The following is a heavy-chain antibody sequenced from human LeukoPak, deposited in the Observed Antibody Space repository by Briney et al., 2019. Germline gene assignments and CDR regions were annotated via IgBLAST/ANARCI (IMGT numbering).Heavy chain of an antibody. CDR2: IFYSGNT. CDR1: GGPLRSYY. D-gene: IGHD2-15*01. J-gene: IGHJ4*02. V-gene: IGHV4-59*08. CDR3: ARTYCSGGGCHFDY. Sequence: SDTLSLTCTVSGGPLRSYYWSWIRQPTGKGLEWVGYIFYSGNTESNPSLKSRVTISVDTSKTQFSLKLSSVTAADTAVYYCARTYCSGGGCHFDYWGQGTLVTVSS.